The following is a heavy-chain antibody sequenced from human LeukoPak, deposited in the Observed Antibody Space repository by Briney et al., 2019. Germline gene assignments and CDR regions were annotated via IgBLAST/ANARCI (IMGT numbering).Heavy chain of an antibody. V-gene: IGHV3-30*18. Sequence: GGSLRLSCVASGFTFSSYGMNRVRQAPGKGLEWVAVISYDGTNKFYVDSLRGRFTISRDNSKNTLYLQMNSLRAEDTAVYYCAKDGYYGSGTYPDYWGQGTLVTVSS. J-gene: IGHJ4*02. CDR3: AKDGYYGSGTYPDY. D-gene: IGHD3-10*01. CDR1: GFTFSSYG. CDR2: ISYDGTNK.